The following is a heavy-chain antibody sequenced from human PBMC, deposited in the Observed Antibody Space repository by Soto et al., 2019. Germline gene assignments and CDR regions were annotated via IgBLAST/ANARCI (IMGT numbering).Heavy chain of an antibody. CDR2: ISPGSRYP. CDR1: GFTFGDSY. J-gene: IGHJ5*02. V-gene: IGHV3-11*06. Sequence: GGSLRLSCAVAGFTFGDSYMSWIRQAPGKGLEWLSYISPGSRYPAYADSVKGRFTISRDNAKRSLYLQMMSLTAEDTAIYYCVRGGGGGLFDPWGQGTMVTVSS. CDR3: VRGGGGGLFDP. D-gene: IGHD2-15*01.